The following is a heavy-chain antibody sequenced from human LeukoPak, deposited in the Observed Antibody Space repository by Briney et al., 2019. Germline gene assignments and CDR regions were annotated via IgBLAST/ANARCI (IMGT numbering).Heavy chain of an antibody. D-gene: IGHD1-26*01. Sequence: GGSLRLSCAASGFTFSSYGMNWVRQAPGKGLEWVAVIWYNGSNKYYADSVKGRFTISRDNSKNTLYLQMNSLRAEDTAVYYCAKSVGATTAGRHDYWGQGTLVTVSS. V-gene: IGHV3-33*06. CDR3: AKSVGATTAGRHDY. CDR2: IWYNGSNK. J-gene: IGHJ4*02. CDR1: GFTFSSYG.